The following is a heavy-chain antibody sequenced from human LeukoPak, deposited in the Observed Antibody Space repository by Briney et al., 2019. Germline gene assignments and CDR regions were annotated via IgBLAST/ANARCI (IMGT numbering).Heavy chain of an antibody. Sequence: PSETLSLTCTVSGGSISSYYWSWIRQPAGKGLEWIGRIYTSGSTNYNPSLKSRVTMSVDTSKNQFSLKLSSVTAADTAVYYCARGHSGSSSYYFDYWGQGTLVTVSS. D-gene: IGHD6-6*01. CDR2: IYTSGST. CDR3: ARGHSGSSSYYFDY. V-gene: IGHV4-4*07. CDR1: GGSISSYY. J-gene: IGHJ4*02.